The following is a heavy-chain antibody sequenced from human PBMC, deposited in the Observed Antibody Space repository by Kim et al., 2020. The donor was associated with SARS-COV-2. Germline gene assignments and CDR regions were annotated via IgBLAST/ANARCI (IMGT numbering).Heavy chain of an antibody. CDR3: AKKLGGYSYGWRGIYGMDV. J-gene: IGHJ6*02. D-gene: IGHD5-18*01. V-gene: IGHV3-30*18. Sequence: GGSLRLSCAASGFTFSSYGMHWVRQAPGKGLEWVAVISYDGSNKYYADSVKGRFTISRDNSKNTLYLQMNSLRAEDTAVYYCAKKLGGYSYGWRGIYGMDVWGQGTTVTVSS. CDR2: ISYDGSNK. CDR1: GFTFSSYG.